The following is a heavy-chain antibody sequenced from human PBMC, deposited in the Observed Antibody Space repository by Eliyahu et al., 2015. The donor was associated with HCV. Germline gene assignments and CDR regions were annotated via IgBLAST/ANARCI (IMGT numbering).Heavy chain of an antibody. D-gene: IGHD6-13*01. CDR2: ISGSGGST. V-gene: IGHV3-23*01. CDR1: GFTFSXXA. Sequence: EVQLLESGGGLVQPGGSLRLSXAASGFTFSXXAMSWVRQAPGKGLEWVSAISGSGGSTYYADSVKGRFTISRDNSKNTLYLQMNSLXAEDTAVYYCAKDLRAPKSAAGVYYYGMDVWGQGTTVTVSS. J-gene: IGHJ6*02. CDR3: AKDLRAPKSAAGVYYYGMDV.